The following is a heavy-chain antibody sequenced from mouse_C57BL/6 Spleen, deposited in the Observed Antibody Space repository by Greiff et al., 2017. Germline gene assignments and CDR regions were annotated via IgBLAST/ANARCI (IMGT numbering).Heavy chain of an antibody. D-gene: IGHD3-2*02. V-gene: IGHV1-54*01. CDR3: AREGAQATFAY. Sequence: VKLQESGAELVRPGTSVKVSCKASGYAFTNYLIEWVKQRPGQGLEWIGVINPGSGGTNYNEKFKGKATLTADKSSSTAYMQLSSLTSEDSAVYFCAREGAQATFAYWGQGTLVTVSA. CDR1: GYAFTNYL. J-gene: IGHJ3*01. CDR2: INPGSGGT.